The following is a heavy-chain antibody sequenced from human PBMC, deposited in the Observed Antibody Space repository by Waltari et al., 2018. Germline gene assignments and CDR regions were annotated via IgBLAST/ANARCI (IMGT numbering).Heavy chain of an antibody. D-gene: IGHD3-22*01. Sequence: QVQLQESGPGLVKPSETLALTCTVSGCSISSYYWNWIRLPPGKGLEWIGYIYYSGSTNYNPSLKSRVTISVDTSKNQFSLKLSSVTAADTAVYYCARAIYDSSGYFFDYWGQGTLVTVSS. V-gene: IGHV4-59*01. CDR1: GCSISSYY. CDR2: IYYSGST. CDR3: ARAIYDSSGYFFDY. J-gene: IGHJ4*02.